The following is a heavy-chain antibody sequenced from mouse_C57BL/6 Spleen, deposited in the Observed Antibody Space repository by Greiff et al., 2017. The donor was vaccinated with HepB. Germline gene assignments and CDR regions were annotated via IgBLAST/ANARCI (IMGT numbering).Heavy chain of an antibody. CDR3: ARYGNPYAMDY. Sequence: VQLQQPGAELVKPGASVKLSCKASGYTFTSYWMQWVKQRPGQGLEWIGEIDPSDSYTNYNQKFKGKATLTVDTSSSTAYMQLSSLTSEDSAVYYCARYGNPYAMDYWGQGTSVTVSS. CDR2: IDPSDSYT. V-gene: IGHV1-50*01. CDR1: GYTFTSYW. J-gene: IGHJ4*01. D-gene: IGHD2-1*01.